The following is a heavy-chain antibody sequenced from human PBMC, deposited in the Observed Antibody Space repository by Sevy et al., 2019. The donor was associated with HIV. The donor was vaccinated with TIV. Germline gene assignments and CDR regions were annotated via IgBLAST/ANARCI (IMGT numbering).Heavy chain of an antibody. CDR3: ARAGGLVDGGMDV. J-gene: IGHJ6*02. Sequence: GGSLRLSCAASGFTFSNYNMNWVRQAPGKGLEWVSSITSSSKFKYYVDSLKGRLTISRDDAKNSVFLQINSLRVEDTAVYYCARAGGLVDGGMDVWGQGTTVTVSS. D-gene: IGHD3-16*01. V-gene: IGHV3-21*01. CDR1: GFTFSNYN. CDR2: ITSSSKFK.